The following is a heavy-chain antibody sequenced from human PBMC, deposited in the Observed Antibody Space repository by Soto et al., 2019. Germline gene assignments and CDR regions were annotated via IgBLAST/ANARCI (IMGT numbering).Heavy chain of an antibody. D-gene: IGHD6-13*01. J-gene: IGHJ4*02. CDR3: AKGTPYSSSWTFDY. Sequence: EVQLVESGGGLVQPGRSLRLSCAASGFTFDDYAMHWVRQAPGKGLEWVSGISWNSGSIGYADSVKGRFTISRDNAKNCLYLQMNSLRAEDTALYYCAKGTPYSSSWTFDYWGQGTLVTVSS. CDR1: GFTFDDYA. V-gene: IGHV3-9*01. CDR2: ISWNSGSI.